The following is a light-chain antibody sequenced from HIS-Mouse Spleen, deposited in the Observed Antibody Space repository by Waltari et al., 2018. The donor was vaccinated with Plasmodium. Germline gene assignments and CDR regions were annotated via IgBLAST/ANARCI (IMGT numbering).Light chain of an antibody. J-gene: IGLJ2*01. Sequence: SYELTQPPSVSVSPGQPARIPCPGDALPKQYADWYQQKPGQAPVLVIYKDSERPSGIPERFSGSSSGTTVTLTISGVQAEDEADYYCQSADSSGTYRVFGGGTKLTVL. CDR3: QSADSSGTYRV. CDR1: ALPKQY. CDR2: KDS. V-gene: IGLV3-25*03.